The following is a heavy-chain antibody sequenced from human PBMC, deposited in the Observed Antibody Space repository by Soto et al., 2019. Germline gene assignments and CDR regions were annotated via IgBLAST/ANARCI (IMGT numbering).Heavy chain of an antibody. CDR1: GYTFTSYD. CDR3: ARGRRYCSGGSCAYYFDY. J-gene: IGHJ4*02. D-gene: IGHD2-15*01. CDR2: MNPNSGNT. V-gene: IGHV1-8*01. Sequence: VQLVQSGAEVKKPGASVKVSCKASGYTFTSYDINWVRQATGQGLEWMGWMNPNSGNTGYAQKFQGRVTMTRNTSISTAYMELSILRSEDTAVYYCARGRRYCSGGSCAYYFDYWGQGTLVTVSS.